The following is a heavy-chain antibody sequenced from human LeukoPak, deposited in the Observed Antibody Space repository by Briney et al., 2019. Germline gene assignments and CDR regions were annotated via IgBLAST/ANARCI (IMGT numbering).Heavy chain of an antibody. V-gene: IGHV3-7*01. CDR1: GFTFSSYW. D-gene: IGHD2-2*02. CDR3: ARRDCSSTSCYTRHYYMDV. CDR2: IKQDGSEK. Sequence: GGXLRLSCAASGFTFSSYWMSWVRQAPGKGLEGVANIKQDGSEKYYVDSVKGRFTISRDNAKNSLYLQMNSLRAEDTAVYYCARRDCSSTSCYTRHYYMDVWGKGTTVTVSS. J-gene: IGHJ6*03.